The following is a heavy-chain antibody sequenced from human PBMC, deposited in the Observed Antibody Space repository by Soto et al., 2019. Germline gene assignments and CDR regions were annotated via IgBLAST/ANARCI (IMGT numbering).Heavy chain of an antibody. CDR1: GFTFSTFA. Sequence: EVQLLESGGGLVQPGGSLRLSCAVSGFTFSTFAMNGVRQVPGKGLEWVPVISGSGDSTYYADSVKGRFTISRDNSKNTLYLQMNSLRVEDTAVYHCAKRATGTYFDYWGQGTLVTVSS. CDR3: AKRATGTYFDY. J-gene: IGHJ4*02. CDR2: ISGSGDST. V-gene: IGHV3-23*01. D-gene: IGHD1-1*01.